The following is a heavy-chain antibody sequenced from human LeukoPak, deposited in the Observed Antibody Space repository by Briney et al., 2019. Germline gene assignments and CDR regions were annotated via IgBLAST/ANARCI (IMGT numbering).Heavy chain of an antibody. Sequence: GGSLRLSCAASGFSFSTYAMHWVRQAPGKGLEWVAVISHDGSSKYNADSVKGRFTISRDNSKNTLYLQMNSLRVEDTAVFYCVRDFGSSSWEGWGQGILVTVSS. CDR1: GFSFSTYA. CDR2: ISHDGSSK. J-gene: IGHJ4*02. CDR3: VRDFGSSSWEG. V-gene: IGHV3-30-3*01. D-gene: IGHD6-13*01.